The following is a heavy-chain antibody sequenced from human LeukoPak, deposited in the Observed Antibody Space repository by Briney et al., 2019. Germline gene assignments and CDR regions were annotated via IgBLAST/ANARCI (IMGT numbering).Heavy chain of an antibody. CDR3: TKISSSPLGIYYYYMDV. J-gene: IGHJ6*03. D-gene: IGHD6-6*01. V-gene: IGHV3-49*03. CDR1: GFTFGDYP. Sequence: GGSLRLSCTASGFTFGDYPMNWLRQAPGKGLEWVGLIRSKRYGGTSDYAASVEGRFTVSRDDSKNSAYLQMDSLKTEDTAVYYCTKISSSPLGIYYYYMDVWGKGTTVTVSS. CDR2: IRSKRYGGTS.